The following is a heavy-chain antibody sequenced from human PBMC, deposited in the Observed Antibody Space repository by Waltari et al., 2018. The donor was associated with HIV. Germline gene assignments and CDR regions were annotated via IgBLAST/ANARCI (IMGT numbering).Heavy chain of an antibody. CDR3: AKEGWELLQFGYYFDY. CDR2: ISFDGRNE. D-gene: IGHD1-26*01. CDR1: GFTFSIFG. Sequence: QVRLVESGGGVVQPGKSLRSSCAASGFTFSIFGISWVRQAPGKGLDWVAVISFDGRNEYYADSVKGRFTISRDNSKNTVYLQMNSLRADDTAVYYCAKEGWELLQFGYYFDYWGQGTLVTVSS. V-gene: IGHV3-30*18. J-gene: IGHJ4*02.